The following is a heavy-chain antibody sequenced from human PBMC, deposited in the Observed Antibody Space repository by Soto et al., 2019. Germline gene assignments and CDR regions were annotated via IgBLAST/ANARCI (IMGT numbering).Heavy chain of an antibody. CDR1: GFTFSDYY. V-gene: IGHV3-11*05. D-gene: IGHD5-12*01. CDR2: SSGSGSDT. CDR3: AAPRGGSGYYPWDC. J-gene: IGHJ4*02. Sequence: QVQLVQSGGGLVKPGGSLRLSCAASGFTFSDYYMSWIRQAPGKGLEWIAYSSGSGSDTNYADSVKGRFTISRDNAKNSLYLQMNSLRAEATAVYYCAAPRGGSGYYPWDCWGQGTLVTVSS.